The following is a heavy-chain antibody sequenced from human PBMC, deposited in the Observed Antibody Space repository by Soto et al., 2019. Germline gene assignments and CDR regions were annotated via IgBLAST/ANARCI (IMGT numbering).Heavy chain of an antibody. Sequence: GASVKVSCKASGGTFSSYDISWVRQAPGQGLEWMGGIIPIFGTANYAQKCQGRVTITADESTSTAYMELSSLRSEDTAVYYCAGILISAGRSAFNCMDVWGQGTTVTVSS. CDR1: GGTFSSYD. V-gene: IGHV1-69*13. CDR2: IIPIFGTA. D-gene: IGHD6-13*01. CDR3: AGILISAGRSAFNCMDV. J-gene: IGHJ6*02.